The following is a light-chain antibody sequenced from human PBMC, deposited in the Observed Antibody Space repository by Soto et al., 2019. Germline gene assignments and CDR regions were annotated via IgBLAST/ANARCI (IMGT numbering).Light chain of an antibody. CDR1: RDISNY. CDR2: DAS. J-gene: IGKJ4*01. Sequence: DIQMTQSPSSLSASVGDRVTITCQASRDISNYLKWYQHKPGKVPKLLIYDASKLETGVPSRFGGSGSGTDFTFTISSLQPEDVATYYCQQNDNLPPLTFGGGTKVEIK. V-gene: IGKV1-33*01. CDR3: QQNDNLPPLT.